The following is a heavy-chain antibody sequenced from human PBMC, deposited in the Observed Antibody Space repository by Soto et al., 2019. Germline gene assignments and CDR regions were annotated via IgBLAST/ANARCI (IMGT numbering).Heavy chain of an antibody. CDR1: GYTFTGYY. CDR3: ARENGFRSSLIFDP. V-gene: IGHV1-2*04. J-gene: IGHJ5*02. CDR2: INPNSGGT. Sequence: ASVKVSCKASGYTFTGYYMHWVRQAPGQGLEWMGRINPNSGGTNYAQKFQGWVTMTRDTSISTAYMELSRLRSDDTAVYYCARENGFRSSLIFDPWGQGTLVTVSS. D-gene: IGHD6-13*01.